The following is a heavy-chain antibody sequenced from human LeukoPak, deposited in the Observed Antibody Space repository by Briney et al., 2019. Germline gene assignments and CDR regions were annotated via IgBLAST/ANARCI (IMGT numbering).Heavy chain of an antibody. D-gene: IGHD3-10*01. V-gene: IGHV4-61*01. J-gene: IGHJ5*02. CDR3: AAYGELTGDWFDP. CDR2: IYYSGST. CDR1: GGSVSSGSYY. Sequence: SETLSLTCTVSGGSVSSGSYYWSWIRQPPGKGLEWIGYIYYSGSTNYNPSLKSRVTISVDTSKNQFSLKLSSVTAADTAVYYCAAYGELTGDWFDPWGQGTLVTVSS.